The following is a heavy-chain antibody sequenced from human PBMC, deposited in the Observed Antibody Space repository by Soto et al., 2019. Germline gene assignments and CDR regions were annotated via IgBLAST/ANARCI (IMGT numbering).Heavy chain of an antibody. J-gene: IGHJ6*02. V-gene: IGHV4-39*02. D-gene: IGHD4-17*01. Sequence: QLQLRESGPGLVKPSETLSLTCTVSGASISSSSFYWAWIHQPPGKGLEWIGCVYYSGSTFYNPSLMSRVTITMAPSKSQFSLKLTSVTGADTGVFYCARELDYAAYPRGGGDYYYGMDVWGRGTTVTVSS. CDR2: VYYSGST. CDR1: GASISSSSFY. CDR3: ARELDYAAYPRGGGDYYYGMDV.